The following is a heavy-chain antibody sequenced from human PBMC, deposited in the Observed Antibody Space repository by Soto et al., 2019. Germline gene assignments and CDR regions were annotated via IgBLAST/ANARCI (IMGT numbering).Heavy chain of an antibody. D-gene: IGHD3-22*01. V-gene: IGHV3-53*01. CDR2: IYSGGST. J-gene: IGHJ5*02. CDR3: ARFSYDSSGYET. CDR1: GFTVSSNY. Sequence: EVQLVESGGGLIQPGGSLRLSCAASGFTVSSNYMSWVRQAPGKGLEWVSVIYSGGSTYYADSVKGRFTISRDNSKNTLYLQMNSVRAEDTAVYYCARFSYDSSGYETSGQGTLVTVSS.